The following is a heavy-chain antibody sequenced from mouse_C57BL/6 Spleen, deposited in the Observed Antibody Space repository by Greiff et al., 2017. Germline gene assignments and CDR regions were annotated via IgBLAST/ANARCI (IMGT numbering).Heavy chain of an antibody. Sequence: EVKLVESGGGLVKPGGSLKLSCAASGFTFSDYGMHWVRQAPEQGLEWVAYISSGSSTIYYADTVKGRFTISRDNAKNTLFLQMTSLRSEDTAMYYCARPSTVYYFDYWGQGTTLTVSS. J-gene: IGHJ2*01. CDR3: ARPSTVYYFDY. CDR2: ISSGSSTI. V-gene: IGHV5-17*01. D-gene: IGHD4-1*02. CDR1: GFTFSDYG.